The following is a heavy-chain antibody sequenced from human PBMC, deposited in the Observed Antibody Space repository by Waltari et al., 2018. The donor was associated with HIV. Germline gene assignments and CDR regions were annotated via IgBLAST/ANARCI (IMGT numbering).Heavy chain of an antibody. CDR3: TLSRPGAMFGVF. D-gene: IGHD3-10*02. CDR1: GANFDRFD. V-gene: IGHV1-8*01. CDR2: INPNGGNR. Sequence: VQLVQSGPEMKEPGASVTVSCKASGANFDRFDVNWVRLATGQGLGWLGWINPNGGNRSDARKFGKRVALTKSAGIRTVDLEIRRLTAQDAGVYYCTLSRPGAMFGVFWGQGTQVSVSS. J-gene: IGHJ4*02.